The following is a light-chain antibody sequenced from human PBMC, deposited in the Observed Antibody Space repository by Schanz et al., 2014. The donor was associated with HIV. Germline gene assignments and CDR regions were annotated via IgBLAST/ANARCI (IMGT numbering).Light chain of an antibody. CDR2: AAS. Sequence: DIQMTQSPSSLSASVGDRVTITCRASQGISNYLAWYQQKPGKVPKLLIYAASTLQSGVPSRFSGSGSGTDFTLTISRLEPEDSAVYYCQQYDSSPQITFGQGTRLEIK. CDR1: QGISNY. CDR3: QQYDSSPQIT. J-gene: IGKJ5*01. V-gene: IGKV1-27*01.